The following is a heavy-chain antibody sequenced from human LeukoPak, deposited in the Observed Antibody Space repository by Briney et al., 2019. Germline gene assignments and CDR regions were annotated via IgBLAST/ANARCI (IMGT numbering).Heavy chain of an antibody. J-gene: IGHJ6*03. CDR3: ATIAAADMFYYCYMDV. D-gene: IGHD6-13*01. Sequence: GGSLRLSCAASGFTFSSAWMSWVRQAPGKGLEWVSSISISGGTTHYADSVKGRFTVSRDNFRNTLYLQMNNLRADDTAIYYCATIAAADMFYYCYMDVWGKGTTVTVSS. CDR2: ISISGGTT. V-gene: IGHV3-23*01. CDR1: GFTFSSAW.